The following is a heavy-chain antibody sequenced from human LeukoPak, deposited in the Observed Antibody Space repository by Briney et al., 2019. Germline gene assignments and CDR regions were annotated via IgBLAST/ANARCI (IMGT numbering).Heavy chain of an antibody. V-gene: IGHV4-34*01. CDR2: INHSGST. Sequence: SETLSLTCAVYGGSFSGYYWSWIRQPPGKGLEWIGEINHSGSTNYNPSLKSRVTISVDTSKNQFSLKLSSVTAADTAVYYCARSRPIKYYYDSSGYLDGWGQGTLVTVSS. J-gene: IGHJ4*02. CDR1: GGSFSGYY. CDR3: ARSRPIKYYYDSSGYLDG. D-gene: IGHD3-22*01.